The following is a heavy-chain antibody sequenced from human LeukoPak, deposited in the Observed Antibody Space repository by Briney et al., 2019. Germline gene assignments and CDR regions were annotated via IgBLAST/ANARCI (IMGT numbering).Heavy chain of an antibody. D-gene: IGHD3-3*01. V-gene: IGHV3-23*01. CDR1: GFTLSSYA. Sequence: HAGGSLRISCAASGFTLSSYARSWVRQAPGKGLEWVSAISGSGGSTYYADSVKGRFTISRDNSKNTLYLQMNSLRAEDTAVYYCAKDQHYDFWSGTDYWGQGTLVTVSS. CDR2: ISGSGGST. J-gene: IGHJ4*02. CDR3: AKDQHYDFWSGTDY.